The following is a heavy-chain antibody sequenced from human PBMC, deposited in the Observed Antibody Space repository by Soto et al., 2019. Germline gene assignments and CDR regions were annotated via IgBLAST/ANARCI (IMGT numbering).Heavy chain of an antibody. CDR1: GFTFSSYA. J-gene: IGHJ6*02. CDR2: ISYDGSNK. CDR3: ASQKAAISYYYGMDV. Sequence: GGSLRLSCAASGFTFSSYAMHWVRQAPGKGLEWVAVISYDGSNKYYADSVKGRFTISRDNSKNTLYLQMNSLRAEDTAVYYCASQKAAISYYYGMDVWGQGTTVTVSS. V-gene: IGHV3-30-3*01. D-gene: IGHD2-2*01.